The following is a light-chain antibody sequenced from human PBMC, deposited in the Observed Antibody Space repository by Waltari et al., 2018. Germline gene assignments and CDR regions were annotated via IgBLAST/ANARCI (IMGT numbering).Light chain of an antibody. CDR2: DVS. CDR3: SSYTSTSTLV. CDR1: SSDVGGYDY. J-gene: IGLJ1*01. Sequence: QSALTQPASVSGSPGQSITISCTGTSSDVGGYDYVSWYPHHPGQPPQLLIFDVSYRPSGVSTRFSGSKSGNTASLTISGLQAEDEADYSCSSYTSTSTLVFGSGTKVTVL. V-gene: IGLV2-14*03.